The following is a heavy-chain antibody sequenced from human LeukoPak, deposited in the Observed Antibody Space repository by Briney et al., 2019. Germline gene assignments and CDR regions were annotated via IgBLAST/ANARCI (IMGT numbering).Heavy chain of an antibody. Sequence: PGGSLRLSCAASGFTFSSYGMYWVRQAPGKGLEWVAFIRYDGSNKYYADSVKGRFTVSRDNSKSTLYLQMNSLTPDDTSVYYCSRSPGILGTNYFDYWGQGTLVTVSS. D-gene: IGHD1-26*01. V-gene: IGHV3-30*02. CDR3: SRSPGILGTNYFDY. CDR2: IRYDGSNK. J-gene: IGHJ4*02. CDR1: GFTFSSYG.